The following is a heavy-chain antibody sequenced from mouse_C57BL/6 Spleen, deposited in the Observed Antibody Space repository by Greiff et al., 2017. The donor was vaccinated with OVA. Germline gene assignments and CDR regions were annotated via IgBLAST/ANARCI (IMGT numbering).Heavy chain of an antibody. CDR1: GYTFTSYW. V-gene: IGHV1-61*01. Sequence: QVQLQQPGAELVRPGSSVKLSCKASGYTFTSYWMDWVKQRPGQGLEWIGNIYPSDSETHYNQKFKDKATLTVDKSSSTAYMQLSSLTSEDSAVYDCARGDYGSSPFAYWGQGTLVTVSA. CDR2: IYPSDSET. CDR3: ARGDYGSSPFAY. D-gene: IGHD1-1*01. J-gene: IGHJ3*01.